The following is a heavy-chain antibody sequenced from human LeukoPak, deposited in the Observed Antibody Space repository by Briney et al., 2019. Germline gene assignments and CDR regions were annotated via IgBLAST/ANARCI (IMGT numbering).Heavy chain of an antibody. V-gene: IGHV1-18*01. J-gene: IGHJ6*03. CDR2: ISAYNGNT. CDR3: ARLTLPNFYDSSDPYYYYYMDV. CDR1: GYTFTSYG. D-gene: IGHD3-22*01. Sequence: GASVKVSCKASGYTFTSYGISWVRQAPGQGLEWMGWISAYNGNTNYAQKLQGRVTMTTDTSTSTAYMELRSLRSDDTAVYYCARLTLPNFYDSSDPYYYYYMDVWGKGTTVTISS.